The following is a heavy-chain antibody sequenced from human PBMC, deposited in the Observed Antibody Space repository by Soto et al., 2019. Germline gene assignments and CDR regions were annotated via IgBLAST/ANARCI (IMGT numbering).Heavy chain of an antibody. V-gene: IGHV3-21*01. CDR3: ARERWNHTLHWFDP. Sequence: EVQLVESGGGLVKPGGSLRLSCAASGFTFSSYSMNWVRQAPGKGLEWVSSISSSSSYIYYADSVKGRFTISRDNAKNSLYLQMNSLRAEDTAVYYCARERWNHTLHWFDPGAREPWSPSPQ. J-gene: IGHJ5*02. CDR1: GFTFSSYS. D-gene: IGHD1-1*01. CDR2: ISSSSSYI.